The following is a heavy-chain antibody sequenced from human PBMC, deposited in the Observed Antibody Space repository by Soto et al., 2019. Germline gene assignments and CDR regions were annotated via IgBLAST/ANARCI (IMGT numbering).Heavy chain of an antibody. CDR2: IIPILGIA. J-gene: IGHJ3*02. Sequence: GAAVKVSSKDSCGTIASSTTSWGRPAPGQGLEWMGRIIPILGIANYAQKFQGRVTITADKSTSTAYMELSSLRSEDTAVYYCARDSEYSYGYSFDIWGQGTMVTVSS. CDR1: CGTIASST. V-gene: IGHV1-69*04. CDR3: ARDSEYSYGYSFDI. D-gene: IGHD5-18*01.